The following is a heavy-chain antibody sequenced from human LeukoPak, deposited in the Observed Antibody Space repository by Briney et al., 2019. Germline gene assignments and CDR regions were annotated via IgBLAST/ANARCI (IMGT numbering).Heavy chain of an antibody. CDR1: GYTFSTYE. CDR3: AKVVGASPGNAFDI. CDR2: ISTHNGNR. Sequence: ASAKVSCKASGYTFSTYEITWVRXAPGQXLEWMGWISTHNGNRVYAQKFQGRVILTTDTSTSTAYMELRSLISDDTAVYYCAKVVGASPGNAFDIWGQGTMVTVSS. V-gene: IGHV1-18*01. D-gene: IGHD1-26*01. J-gene: IGHJ3*02.